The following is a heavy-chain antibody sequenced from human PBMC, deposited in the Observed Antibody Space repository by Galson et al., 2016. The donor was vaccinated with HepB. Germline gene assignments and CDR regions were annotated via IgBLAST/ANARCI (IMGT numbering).Heavy chain of an antibody. CDR2: MNPSGGST. J-gene: IGHJ6*03. D-gene: IGHD3-16*01. V-gene: IGHV1-46*04. CDR1: GYTFTSYF. CDR3: TRTYPDHVWGSYGHFYYYMDV. Sequence: SVKVSCKASGYTFTSYFIHWVRQAPGQGLEWMGMMNPSGGSTTYAQGLQGRVTMTRDTSTSTVYREISSLRTEDTAVYYCTRTYPDHVWGSYGHFYYYMDVWGKGTTVTVSS.